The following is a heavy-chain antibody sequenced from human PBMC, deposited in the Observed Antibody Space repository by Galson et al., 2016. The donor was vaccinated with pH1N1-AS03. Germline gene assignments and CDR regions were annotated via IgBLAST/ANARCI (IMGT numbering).Heavy chain of an antibody. V-gene: IGHV6-1*01. CDR1: GDSVSGSRGVA. CDR2: TFYWSKWSN. J-gene: IGHJ4*02. D-gene: IGHD3-10*01. Sequence: CAISGDSVSGSRGVAWNWIRQSPSRGLEWLGRTFYWSKWSNDYAESVKSRITIDPDTSKNQFSLHLNSVTPEDTAIYFCSRGKNSGFDSWGQGTPVTVSS. CDR3: SRGKNSGFDS.